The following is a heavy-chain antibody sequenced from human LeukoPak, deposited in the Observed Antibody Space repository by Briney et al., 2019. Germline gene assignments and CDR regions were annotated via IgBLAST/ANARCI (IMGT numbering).Heavy chain of an antibody. CDR1: GGTFSSYA. CDR2: IIPILGIA. D-gene: IGHD3-22*01. J-gene: IGHJ6*02. Sequence: GSSVKVSCKASGGTFSSYAISWVRQAPGQGLEWMGRIIPILGIANYAQKFQSRVTITADKSTSTAYMELSSLRSEDTAVYYCATDDYDSSGYYYPSYYYYYYGMDVWGQGTTVTVSS. CDR3: ATDDYDSSGYYYPSYYYYYYGMDV. V-gene: IGHV1-69*04.